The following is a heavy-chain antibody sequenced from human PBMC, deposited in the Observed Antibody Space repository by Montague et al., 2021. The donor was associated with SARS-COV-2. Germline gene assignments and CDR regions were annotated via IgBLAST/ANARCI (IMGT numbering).Heavy chain of an antibody. CDR2: IYYSGST. CDR3: ARAGGSYDYWSGYSSSAGFFDP. Sequence: SETLSLTCTVSGGSISSYYWSWIRQPPGRGLEWIGYIYYSGSTNYNPSLKSRVTISVDTSKNQFSLRLNSVTTADTAVYFCARAGGSYDYWSGYSSSAGFFDPWGQGILVTVSS. D-gene: IGHD3-3*01. J-gene: IGHJ5*02. CDR1: GGSISSYY. V-gene: IGHV4-59*01.